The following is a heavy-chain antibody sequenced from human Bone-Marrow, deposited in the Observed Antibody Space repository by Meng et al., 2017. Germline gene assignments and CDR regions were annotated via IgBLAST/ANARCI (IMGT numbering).Heavy chain of an antibody. D-gene: IGHD4/OR15-4a*01. CDR1: GYSFTGYY. J-gene: IGHJ5*02. CDR3: ARDRNSGEHTEYNWFDP. Sequence: VQLGHAGAEVKKPVASVKIACKASGYSFTGYYMHWVRQAPGQGLEWMGIINPSGGSTSNAQKFQGRVTITRDTSTSTVYMELSSLRSEDTAVYYCARDRNSGEHTEYNWFDPWGQGTLVTVSS. V-gene: IGHV1-46*01. CDR2: INPSGGST.